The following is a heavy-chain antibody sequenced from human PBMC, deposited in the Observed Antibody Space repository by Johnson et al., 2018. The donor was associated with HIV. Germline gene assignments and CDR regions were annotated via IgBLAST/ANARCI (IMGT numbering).Heavy chain of an antibody. Sequence: VQLVESGGGLVQPGGSLRLSCAASGFTFSSYAMSWVRQAPGKGLEWVAVINWNGGSTGSADSVKGRFTISRDNSKSTLSLQMNSLRTEDTAVYYCARDGDYSGAFDIWGQGTMVTVSS. J-gene: IGHJ3*02. CDR3: ARDGDYSGAFDI. V-gene: IGHV3-23*04. CDR2: INWNGGST. CDR1: GFTFSSYA. D-gene: IGHD3-10*01.